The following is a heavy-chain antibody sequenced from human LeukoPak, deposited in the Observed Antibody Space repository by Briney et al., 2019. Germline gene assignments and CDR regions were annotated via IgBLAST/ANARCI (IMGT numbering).Heavy chain of an antibody. Sequence: GGSLRLSCAASGFTFNDYYMTWVRQAPGKGREWVSHISGSGITIYYADSVKSRFTISRDNAKRSLYLHMNSLRVEDTAFYFCARESSAGAPGDYSDYWGQGGLVTVSS. J-gene: IGHJ4*02. CDR2: ISGSGITI. D-gene: IGHD1-26*01. CDR1: GFTFNDYY. CDR3: ARESSAGAPGDYSDY. V-gene: IGHV3-11*01.